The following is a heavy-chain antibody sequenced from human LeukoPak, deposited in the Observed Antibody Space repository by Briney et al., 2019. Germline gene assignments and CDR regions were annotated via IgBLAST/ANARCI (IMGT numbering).Heavy chain of an antibody. V-gene: IGHV4-34*01. Sequence: SETLSLTCAVYGGSFSNYFWNWIRQPPGKGLEWIAEIHHTGHINYNPSLKRRVTVSVDRSKNQFSLKLTSVTAADTAVYYCALFEVVVGSTQDFWGRGTLVTVSS. D-gene: IGHD2-15*01. CDR3: ALFEVVVGSTQDF. J-gene: IGHJ4*02. CDR1: GGSFSNYF. CDR2: IHHTGHI.